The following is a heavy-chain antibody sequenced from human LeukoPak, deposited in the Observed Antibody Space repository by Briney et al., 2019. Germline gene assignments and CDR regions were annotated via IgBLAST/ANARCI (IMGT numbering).Heavy chain of an antibody. CDR1: GFTFSSYG. D-gene: IGHD6-13*01. Sequence: GGSLRLSCAASGFTFSSYGIHWVRQAPGKGLEWVAVISYDGSNKYYADSVKGRFTISRDNSKNTLYLQMNSLRAEDTAVYYCAKDWYSSSWYAPNYWGQGTLVTVSS. CDR3: AKDWYSSSWYAPNY. J-gene: IGHJ4*02. V-gene: IGHV3-30*18. CDR2: ISYDGSNK.